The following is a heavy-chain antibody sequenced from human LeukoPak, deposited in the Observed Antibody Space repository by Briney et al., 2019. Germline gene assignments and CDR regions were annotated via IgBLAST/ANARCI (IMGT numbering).Heavy chain of an antibody. CDR1: GFTFSSYG. CDR2: ISYDGSNK. D-gene: IGHD3-3*01. CDR3: AKDLRFLEWPYYYYGMDV. Sequence: PGGSLRLSCAASGFTFSSYGMHWVRQAPGKGLEWVAVISYDGSNKYYADSVKGRFTISRDNSKNTLYLQMNSLRAEDTAVYYCAKDLRFLEWPYYYYGMDVWGQGTTVTVSS. J-gene: IGHJ6*02. V-gene: IGHV3-30*18.